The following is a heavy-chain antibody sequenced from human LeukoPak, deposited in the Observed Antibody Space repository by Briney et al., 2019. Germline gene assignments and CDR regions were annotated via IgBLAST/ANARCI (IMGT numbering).Heavy chain of an antibody. CDR1: GYTSTSYA. D-gene: IGHD1-26*01. CDR3: ARDRWWEPTDFSFDY. J-gene: IGHJ4*02. V-gene: IGHV1-3*01. CDR2: INAGNGNT. Sequence: ASVKVSCKASGYTSTSYAMHWARQAPGQRLEWMGWINAGNGNTKYSQKFQGRVTITRDTSASTAYMELSSLRSEDTAVYYCARDRWWEPTDFSFDYWGQGTLVTVSS.